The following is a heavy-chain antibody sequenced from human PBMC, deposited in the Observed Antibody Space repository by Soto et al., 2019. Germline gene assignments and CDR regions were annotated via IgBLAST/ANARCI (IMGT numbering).Heavy chain of an antibody. V-gene: IGHV1-69*01. D-gene: IGHD1-1*01. CDR3: ARDGTIQMANVDF. J-gene: IGHJ4*02. Sequence: GLLMQSGAEVKKPGSSVKVSCTSSAGPFSSYGITWVRQVPGQGLEWLGGIIPLFGTPSYARKFQDRLTISADESTTTAYMELSSLTSEDTAMYFCARDGTIQMANVDFWGQGPLVTVSS. CDR1: AGPFSSYG. CDR2: IIPLFGTP.